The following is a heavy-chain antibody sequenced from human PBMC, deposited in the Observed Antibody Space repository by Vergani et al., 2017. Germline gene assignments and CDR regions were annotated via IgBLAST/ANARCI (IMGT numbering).Heavy chain of an antibody. D-gene: IGHD5-12*01. V-gene: IGHV5-51*03. CDR2: IYPGDSDT. J-gene: IGHJ4*02. CDR3: ARPSGGYSGYDAEDPFDY. Sequence: EVQLVQSGAEVKKPGESLTISCKGSGYSFTSYWIGWVRQMPGKGLEWMGIIYPGDSDTRYSPSFQGQVTISADKSISTAYLQWSSLKASDTAMYYCARPSGGYSGYDAEDPFDYWGQGTLVTVSS. CDR1: GYSFTSYW.